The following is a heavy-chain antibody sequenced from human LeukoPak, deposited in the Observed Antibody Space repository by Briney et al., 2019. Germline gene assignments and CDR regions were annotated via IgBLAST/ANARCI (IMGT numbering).Heavy chain of an antibody. J-gene: IGHJ4*02. CDR2: INHSGST. Sequence: TPSETLSLTCAVYGGSFSDYYWSWIRQPPGKGLEWIGEINHSGSTNYNPSLKSRVTISVDTSKNQFSLKLSSVTAADTAVYYCARGVRGYSSRKFDYWGQGILVTVSS. CDR1: GGSFSDYY. D-gene: IGHD6-13*01. V-gene: IGHV4-34*01. CDR3: ARGVRGYSSRKFDY.